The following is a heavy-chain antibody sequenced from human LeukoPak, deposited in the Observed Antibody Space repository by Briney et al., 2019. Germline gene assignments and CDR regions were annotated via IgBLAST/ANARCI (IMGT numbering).Heavy chain of an antibody. CDR2: IKLDRSEK. CDR3: ARLREIPVFGVVTKSTSYFDC. D-gene: IGHD3-3*01. V-gene: IGHV3-7*01. J-gene: IGHJ4*02. CDR1: GFTFTNYW. Sequence: GGSLRLSCAASGFTFTNYWMSWVRQAPGKGLELVANIKLDRSEKYYVDSVKGRFTISRDNAKNSLSLQMNSLRAEDTAVYYCARLREIPVFGVVTKSTSYFDCWGQGTLVTVSS.